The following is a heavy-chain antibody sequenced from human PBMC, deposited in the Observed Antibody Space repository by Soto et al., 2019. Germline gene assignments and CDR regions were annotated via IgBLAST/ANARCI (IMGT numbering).Heavy chain of an antibody. D-gene: IGHD3-22*01. V-gene: IGHV4-61*01. CDR1: GGSVSSGSYY. Sequence: QVQLHESGPGLVKPSETLSLTCTVSGGSVSSGSYYWSWIRQPPGKGLEFIGYIFYNGSTNYNPSLTSRVTMSADTARDQFSLRLGSVTAPDTAFYYWATGVTMITGFDYWGQGSLATASS. CDR3: ATGVTMITGFDY. J-gene: IGHJ4*02. CDR2: IFYNGST.